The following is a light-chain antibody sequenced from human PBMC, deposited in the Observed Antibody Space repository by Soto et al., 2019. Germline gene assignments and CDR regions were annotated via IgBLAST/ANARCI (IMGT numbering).Light chain of an antibody. J-gene: IGKJ2*01. CDR2: RAS. CDR1: QHVSSN. Sequence: EIVMTQSPATLSVSPGGSATLSCRASQHVSSNLAWYRQKPGQPPTLLIYRASTRATGIPATFSGSGAGTEFTLAIRGLQSEDFAVYYCQQYNKWPYTFGQGTKLEI. V-gene: IGKV3-15*01. CDR3: QQYNKWPYT.